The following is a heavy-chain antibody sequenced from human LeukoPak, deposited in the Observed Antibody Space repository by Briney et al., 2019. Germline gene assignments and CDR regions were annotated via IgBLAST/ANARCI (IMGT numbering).Heavy chain of an antibody. V-gene: IGHV3-30*03. CDR2: ISYDGSNK. CDR1: GFTFSSYG. D-gene: IGHD6-19*01. Sequence: PGGSLRLSCAASGFTFSSYGMHWVRQAPGKGLEWVAVISYDGSNKYYADSVKGRFTISRDNSKNTLYLQMNSLRAEVTAVYYCAMVAGTANVDYFDYWGQGTLVTVSS. J-gene: IGHJ4*02. CDR3: AMVAGTANVDYFDY.